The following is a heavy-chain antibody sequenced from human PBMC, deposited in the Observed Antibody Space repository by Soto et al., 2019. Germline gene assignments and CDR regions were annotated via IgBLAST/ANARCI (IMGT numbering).Heavy chain of an antibody. Sequence: PSETLSLTCTVSGGSISSYYWSWIRQPPGKGLEWIGYIYYSGSTNYNPSLKSRVTISVDTSKNQFSLKLSSVTAADTAVYYCASGEEKIYGMDVWGQGTTVTVSS. CDR2: IYYSGST. CDR1: GGSISSYY. J-gene: IGHJ6*02. CDR3: ASGEEKIYGMDV. V-gene: IGHV4-59*01. D-gene: IGHD3-10*01.